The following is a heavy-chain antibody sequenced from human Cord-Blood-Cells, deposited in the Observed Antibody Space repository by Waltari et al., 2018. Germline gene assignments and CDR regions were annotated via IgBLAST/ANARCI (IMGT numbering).Heavy chain of an antibody. CDR2: INAGNGNT. Sequence: QVQLVQSGAAVKKPGASVQTSCKAPGYTSTSYAMHWVRQAPGQRLEWMGLINAGNGNTKYSQKFQGRVTITRDTSASTAYMELSSLRSEDTAVYYCAREWVSDDYGDYWFDPWGQGTLVTVSS. J-gene: IGHJ5*02. CDR3: AREWVSDDYGDYWFDP. D-gene: IGHD4-17*01. CDR1: GYTSTSYA. V-gene: IGHV1-3*01.